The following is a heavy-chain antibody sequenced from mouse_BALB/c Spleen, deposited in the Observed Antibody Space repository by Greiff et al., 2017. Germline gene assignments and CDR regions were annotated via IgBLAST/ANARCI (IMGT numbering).Heavy chain of an antibody. CDR3: DARAY. CDR2: IDPENGDT. V-gene: IGHV14-4*02. CDR1: GFNFKGYY. J-gene: IGHJ3*01. Sequence: VQLKQSGAELVRPGASVKLSCTASGFNFKGYYMHWVKQRPEQGLEWIGWIDPENGDTDYAPKFQGKATMTADTSSNTAYLQLSSLTSEDTAVYYYDARAYWGQGTLVTVSA.